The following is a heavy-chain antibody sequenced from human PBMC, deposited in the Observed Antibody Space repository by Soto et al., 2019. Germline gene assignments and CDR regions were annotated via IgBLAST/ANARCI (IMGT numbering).Heavy chain of an antibody. V-gene: IGHV3-23*01. D-gene: IGHD6-19*01. J-gene: IGHJ4*02. CDR3: AKDGGWSLAVAGLFDY. CDR1: GSTFSSDD. CDR2: ISDSGGST. Sequence: VHLLEYGGGLVQPGGSLRLSCVVSGSTFSSDDMSWVRQAPGRGPEWVSGISDSGGSTYYADSVKGRFTISRDNAKNTLYLQMKSLRVEDTALYYCAKDGGWSLAVAGLFDYWGPGTQVTVSS.